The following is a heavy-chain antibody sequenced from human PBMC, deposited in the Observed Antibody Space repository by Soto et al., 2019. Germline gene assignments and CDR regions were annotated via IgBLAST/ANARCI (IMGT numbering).Heavy chain of an antibody. D-gene: IGHD1-7*01. CDR3: ARARYNWNYGDYYYGMDV. CDR1: GDSISSYY. J-gene: IGHJ6*02. CDR2: IYYSGST. V-gene: IGHV4-59*01. Sequence: SETLSLTCTVSGDSISSYYWSWIRQPPGKGLEWIGYIYYSGSTNYNPSLKSRVIISVDTSKHQFSLKLSSVTAADTAVYYCARARYNWNYGDYYYGMDVWGQGTTVTVSS.